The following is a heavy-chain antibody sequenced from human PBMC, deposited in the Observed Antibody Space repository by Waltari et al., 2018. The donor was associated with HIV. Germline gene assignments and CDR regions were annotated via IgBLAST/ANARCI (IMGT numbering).Heavy chain of an antibody. CDR2: INPNSGGT. Sequence: QVQLVQSGAEVKKPGASVKVSCKASGYTFTGYYMHWVRQAPGQGLEWMGRINPNSGGTNYAQKFQGRVTMTRDTSISTAYMELSRLRSDDTAVYYCARAPLGYCSGGSCAGMATILDYWGQGTLVTV. CDR3: ARAPLGYCSGGSCAGMATILDY. D-gene: IGHD2-15*01. J-gene: IGHJ4*02. CDR1: GYTFTGYY. V-gene: IGHV1-2*06.